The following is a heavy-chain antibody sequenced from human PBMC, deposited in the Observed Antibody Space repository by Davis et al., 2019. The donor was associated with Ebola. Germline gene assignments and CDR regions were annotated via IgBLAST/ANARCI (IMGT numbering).Heavy chain of an antibody. CDR1: GYTFTNYG. V-gene: IGHV1-69*04. CDR2: IIPILGIA. D-gene: IGHD1-7*01. Sequence: SVKVSCKASGYTFTNYGITWVRQAPGQGLEWMGRIIPILGIANYAQKFQGRVTITADKSTSTAYMELSSLRSEDTAVYYCARALTGTTDYWGQGTLVTVSS. CDR3: ARALTGTTDY. J-gene: IGHJ4*02.